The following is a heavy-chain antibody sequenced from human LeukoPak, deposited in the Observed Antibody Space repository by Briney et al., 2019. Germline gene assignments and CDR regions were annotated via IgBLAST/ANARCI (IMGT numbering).Heavy chain of an antibody. Sequence: SETLSLTCTVSGGSISSYYWSWIRQPPGKGLEWIGYIYTSGSTNYNPSLKSRVTISVDTSKNQFSLKLSSVTAADTAVYYCASSPTQNAYYDFWSGYYTGYYYYYMDVWGKGTTVTVSS. J-gene: IGHJ6*03. CDR2: IYTSGST. CDR1: GGSISSYY. V-gene: IGHV4-4*09. D-gene: IGHD3-3*01. CDR3: ASSPTQNAYYDFWSGYYTGYYYYYMDV.